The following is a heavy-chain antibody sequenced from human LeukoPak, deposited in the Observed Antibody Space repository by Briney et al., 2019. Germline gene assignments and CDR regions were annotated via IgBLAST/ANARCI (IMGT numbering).Heavy chain of an antibody. CDR2: ISDSSRTI. CDR1: GFTFSDYY. J-gene: IGHJ4*02. CDR3: ARWSDIDY. D-gene: IGHD3-9*01. V-gene: IGHV3-11*01. Sequence: GGSLRLSCAASGFTFSDYYMTWIRQAPGKGLEWISYISDSSRTIYYADSVRGRFTISRDNAKRSLYLQMNSLRAEDTAVYYCARWSDIDYWGQGAPVIVSA.